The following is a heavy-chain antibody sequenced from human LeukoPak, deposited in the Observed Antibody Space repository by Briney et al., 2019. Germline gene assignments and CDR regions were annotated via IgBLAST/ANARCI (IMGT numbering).Heavy chain of an antibody. CDR2: ISSSSSSI. V-gene: IGHV3-48*04. CDR1: GFSSRNYN. J-gene: IGHJ5*02. D-gene: IGHD1-7*01. Sequence: PGGSLRLSCAASGFSSRNYNMNWVRQAPGKGLEWVSYISSSSSSIYYADSVKGRFTISRDNAKNSLYLQMNSLRAEDTAVFYCARAAGLPTGTDNWFDPWGQGTLVTVSS. CDR3: ARAAGLPTGTDNWFDP.